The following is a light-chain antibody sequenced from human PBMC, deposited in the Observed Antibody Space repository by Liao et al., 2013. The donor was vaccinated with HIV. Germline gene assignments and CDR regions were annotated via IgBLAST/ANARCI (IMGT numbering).Light chain of an antibody. CDR2: YIS. J-gene: IGLJ2*01. CDR1: NIGSKS. V-gene: IGLV3-21*01. CDR3: QVWDSSSAL. Sequence: SYELTQPPSVSVAPGKTARITCGGNNIGSKSVHWYQQKPGQAPVVVMYYISVRPSGIPARFSGSNSGNTATLTISRVEAGDEADYYCQVWDSSSALFGGGTKLTVL.